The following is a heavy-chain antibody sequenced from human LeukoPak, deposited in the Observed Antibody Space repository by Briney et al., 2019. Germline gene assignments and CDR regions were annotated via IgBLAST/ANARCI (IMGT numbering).Heavy chain of an antibody. D-gene: IGHD2-2*01. CDR3: ARDMGCSSTSCYASFDY. Sequence: ASVKVSCKASGYTFTCYYMHWVRQAPGQGLEWMGWINPNSGGTNYAQKFQGWVTMTRDTSISTAYMELSRLRSDDTAVYYCARDMGCSSTSCYASFDYWGQGTLVTVSS. J-gene: IGHJ4*02. CDR2: INPNSGGT. CDR1: GYTFTCYY. V-gene: IGHV1-2*04.